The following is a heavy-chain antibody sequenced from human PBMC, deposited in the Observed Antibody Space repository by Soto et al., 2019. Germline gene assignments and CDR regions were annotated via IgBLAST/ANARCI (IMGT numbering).Heavy chain of an antibody. V-gene: IGHV4-31*03. D-gene: IGHD3-10*01. Sequence: SETLSLTCTVSGGSISSNGNYWSWVRQHPGKGLEWIGNIYYFGSTYFSPPLKSRVTISADTSKNQSSLSLTSVTAADTAVYYCARVLSGHNGWAFDYWGQGIQVTVSS. J-gene: IGHJ4*02. CDR3: ARVLSGHNGWAFDY. CDR1: GGSISSNGNY. CDR2: IYYFGST.